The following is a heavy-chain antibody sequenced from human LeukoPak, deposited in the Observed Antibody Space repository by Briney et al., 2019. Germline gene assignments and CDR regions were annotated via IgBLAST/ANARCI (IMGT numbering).Heavy chain of an antibody. CDR3: ARAEKSPKKYCSGGSCYGHY. CDR2: IYPGDCDT. CDR1: GSIFTSYW. V-gene: IGHV5-51*01. D-gene: IGHD2-15*01. J-gene: IGHJ4*02. Sequence: GASLEISWEGAGSIFTSYWIGWGRQLPGKGLEWMGIIYPGDCDTRYSPSFQGQVTISADKSISTAYLQWSSLKASDTAMYYCARAEKSPKKYCSGGSCYGHYWGQGTLVTVSS.